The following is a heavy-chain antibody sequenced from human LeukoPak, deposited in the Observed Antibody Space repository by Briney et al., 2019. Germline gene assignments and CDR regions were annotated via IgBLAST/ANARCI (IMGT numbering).Heavy chain of an antibody. CDR2: LIPSFGAP. J-gene: IGHJ4*02. CDR3: ARGSKYYYASGSYSADY. D-gene: IGHD3-10*01. Sequence: SVKVSCKASGGTFSSYAISWVRQARGQGLEWMGSLIPSFGAPAYAPKFEDRITLTADKSTGKVYMELSSLRSDDTAFYYCARGSKYYYASGSYSADYWGQGTLV. V-gene: IGHV1-69*06. CDR1: GGTFSSYA.